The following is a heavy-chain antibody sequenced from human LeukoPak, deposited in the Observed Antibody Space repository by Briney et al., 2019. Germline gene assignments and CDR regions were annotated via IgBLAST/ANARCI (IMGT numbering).Heavy chain of an antibody. Sequence: SETLSLTCTVSGGSISSYYWSWIRQPPGKGLEWIGYIYYSGSTSYNPSLKSRVTISVDTSKNQFSLKLSSVTAADTAVYYCVGGWSYWGQGTLVTVSS. V-gene: IGHV4-59*01. D-gene: IGHD2-8*01. J-gene: IGHJ4*02. CDR2: IYYSGST. CDR1: GGSISSYY. CDR3: VGGWSY.